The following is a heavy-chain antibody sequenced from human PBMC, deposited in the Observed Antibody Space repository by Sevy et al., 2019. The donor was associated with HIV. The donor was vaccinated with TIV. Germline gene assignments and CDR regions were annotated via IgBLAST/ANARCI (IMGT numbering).Heavy chain of an antibody. CDR3: ARDCSSTSCLWGMDV. CDR2: IKLDGSEK. CDR1: GFTFSRYW. V-gene: IGHV3-7*03. Sequence: GGSLRLSCAASGFTFSRYWMSWVRQAPGKGLEWVANIKLDGSEKYYVDSVKGRFTISRDNAKNSLYLQMNSLRAEDSAEYYCARDCSSTSCLWGMDVWGQGTTVTVSS. D-gene: IGHD2-2*01. J-gene: IGHJ6*02.